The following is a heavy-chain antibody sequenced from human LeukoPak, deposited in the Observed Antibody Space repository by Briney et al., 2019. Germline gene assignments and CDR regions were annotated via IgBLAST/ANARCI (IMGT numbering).Heavy chain of an antibody. Sequence: PSETLSLTCTVSGGSISSGSYYWSWIRQPAGKGLEWIGRIYTSGSTNYNPSLKSRVTISVDTSKNQFSLKLSSVTAADTAVYYCARYSRRITIFGVVRENDVFDYRGQGTLVTVSS. J-gene: IGHJ4*02. CDR2: IYTSGST. V-gene: IGHV4-61*02. CDR3: ARYSRRITIFGVVRENDVFDY. CDR1: GGSISSGSYY. D-gene: IGHD3-3*01.